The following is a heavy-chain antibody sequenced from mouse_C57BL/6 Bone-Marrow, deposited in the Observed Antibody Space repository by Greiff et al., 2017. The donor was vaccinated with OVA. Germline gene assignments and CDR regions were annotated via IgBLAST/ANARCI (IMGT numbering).Heavy chain of an antibody. Sequence: QVQLQQPGAELVKPGASVKVSCKASGYTFTSYWMHWVKQRPGQGLEWIGRIHPSDSDTNYNQKFKGKATLTVDKSSSTAYIQLSSLTYEDYAVYYCAILNSVEVNYWGQGTTLAVSS. D-gene: IGHD1-1*01. CDR1: GYTFTSYW. CDR2: IHPSDSDT. V-gene: IGHV1-74*01. CDR3: AILNSVEVNY. J-gene: IGHJ2*01.